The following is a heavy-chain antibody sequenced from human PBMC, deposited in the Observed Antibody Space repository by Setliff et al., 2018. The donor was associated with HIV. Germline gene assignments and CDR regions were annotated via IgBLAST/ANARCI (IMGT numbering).Heavy chain of an antibody. V-gene: IGHV1-69*13. CDR1: GGTFSSYP. J-gene: IGHJ6*03. D-gene: IGHD3-9*01. CDR3: ARAVVPTYYDVLTGYVYYMDV. Sequence: ASVKVSCKASGGTFSSYPISWVRQAPGQGLEWMGGIIPIFGTTNYAQMFQGRVTMTADESTSTAYMELSSLRSEDTAVYYCARAVVPTYYDVLTGYVYYMDVWGKGTTVTVSS. CDR2: IIPIFGTT.